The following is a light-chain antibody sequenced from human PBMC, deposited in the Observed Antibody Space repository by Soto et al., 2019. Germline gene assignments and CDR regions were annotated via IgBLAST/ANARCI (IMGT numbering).Light chain of an antibody. CDR2: AAS. V-gene: IGKV1-39*01. CDR1: QPIGNF. J-gene: IGKJ1*01. CDR3: QQSYNTPWT. Sequence: DIQMTQSPSSLSASVGGRVTITCRASQPIGNFLNWYQKKPGKAPRLLISAASNLPSGVPSGFSGSGSGTNFTLTISSLQRDDFATYYCQQSYNTPWTFGQGTELEI.